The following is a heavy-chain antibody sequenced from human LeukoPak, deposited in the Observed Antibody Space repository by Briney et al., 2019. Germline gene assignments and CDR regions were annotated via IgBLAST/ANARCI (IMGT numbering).Heavy chain of an antibody. Sequence: GASVKVSCKASGYTFTSYDINWVRQATGQGLEWMGWMNPNSGNTGYAQKFQGRVTMTRNTSISTAYMELSSLRSEDTAVYYCATTRGRDYYYDSSGYWSYGYWGQGTLVTVSS. V-gene: IGHV1-8*01. D-gene: IGHD3-22*01. CDR3: ATTRGRDYYYDSSGYWSYGY. J-gene: IGHJ4*02. CDR1: GYTFTSYD. CDR2: MNPNSGNT.